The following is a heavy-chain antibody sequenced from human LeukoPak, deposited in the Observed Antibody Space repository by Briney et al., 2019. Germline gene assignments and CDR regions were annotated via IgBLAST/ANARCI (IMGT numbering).Heavy chain of an antibody. J-gene: IGHJ4*02. CDR2: ISAYNGNT. D-gene: IGHD3-22*01. CDR3: ARDKGELTYYYDSSGYYRY. V-gene: IGHV1-18*04. Sequence: ASVKVSCKASGYTFTGYYMHWVRQAPGQGLEWMGWISAYNGNTNYAQKLQGRVTMTTDTSTSTAYMELRSLRSDDTAVYYCARDKGELTYYYDSSGYYRYWGQGTLVTVSS. CDR1: GYTFTGYY.